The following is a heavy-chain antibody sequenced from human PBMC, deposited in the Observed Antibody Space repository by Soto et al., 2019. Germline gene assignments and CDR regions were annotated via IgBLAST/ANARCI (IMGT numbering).Heavy chain of an antibody. D-gene: IGHD3-22*01. J-gene: IGHJ4*02. CDR2: ISGSGGST. V-gene: IGHV3-23*01. CDR1: GFTFSSYA. Sequence: PGGSLRLSCAASGFTFSSYAMSWVRQAPGKGLEWVSAISGSGGSTYYADSVKGRFTISRDNSKNTLYLQINSLRAEDTAVYYCAKTHTYYYDSSGYPKPSYFDYWGQGTLVTVSS. CDR3: AKTHTYYYDSSGYPKPSYFDY.